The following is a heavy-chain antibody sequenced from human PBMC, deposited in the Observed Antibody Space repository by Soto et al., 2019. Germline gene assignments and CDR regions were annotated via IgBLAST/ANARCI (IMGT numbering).Heavy chain of an antibody. CDR1: GFTFSSYG. J-gene: IGHJ4*02. Sequence: QVQLVESGGGVVQPGRSLRLSCAASGFTFSSYGMHWVRQAPGKGLEWVAVIWYDGSNKYYADSVKGRFTISRDNSKNTVYLHMNSLRAEDTAVYYCARGGSLYCSGGSCSPGYYFDYWGQGTLVTVSS. CDR2: IWYDGSNK. D-gene: IGHD2-15*01. CDR3: ARGGSLYCSGGSCSPGYYFDY. V-gene: IGHV3-33*01.